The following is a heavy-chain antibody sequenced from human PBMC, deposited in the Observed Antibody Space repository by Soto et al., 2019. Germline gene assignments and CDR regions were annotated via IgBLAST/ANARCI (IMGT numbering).Heavy chain of an antibody. CDR2: ISGSGGST. CDR1: GFTFSSYA. D-gene: IGHD6-6*01. Sequence: GGSLRLSCAASGFTFSSYAMSWVRQAPGKGLEWVSAISGSGGSTYYADSVKGRFTISRDNSKNTLYPQMNRLRAEDTAVYYCAKSHSSSSVAYFQHWGQGTLVTVSS. V-gene: IGHV3-23*01. J-gene: IGHJ1*01. CDR3: AKSHSSSSVAYFQH.